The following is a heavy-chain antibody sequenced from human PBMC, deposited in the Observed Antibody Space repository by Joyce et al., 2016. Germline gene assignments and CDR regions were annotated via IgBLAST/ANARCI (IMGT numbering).Heavy chain of an antibody. J-gene: IGHJ4*02. Sequence: QVQLEESGGGVVQPGRSLRLSCAASGFTFSTYGMDWVRQGPGKGVEWVARYGGSKKYYGDSVKGRFTSSRDNSRNTVYLQMNSLRDEDTAVYYCAREGIYCSSTSCGLDYWGQGTLVTVTS. CDR3: AREGIYCSSTSCGLDY. CDR2: RYGGSKK. V-gene: IGHV3-33*01. CDR1: GFTFSTYG. D-gene: IGHD2-2*01.